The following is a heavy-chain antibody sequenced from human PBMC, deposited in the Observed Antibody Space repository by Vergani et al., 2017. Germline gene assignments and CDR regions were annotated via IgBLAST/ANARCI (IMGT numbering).Heavy chain of an antibody. CDR3: ARGPLRPVLRLLEWLPAFFDY. V-gene: IGHV4-34*01. CDR2: INHSGST. Sequence: QVQLQQWGAGLLKPSETLSLTCAVYGGSFSGYYWSWIRQPPGKGLEWIGEINHSGSTNYNPSLKSRVTISVDTSKNQFSLKLSSVTAADTAVYYCARGPLRPVLRLLEWLPAFFDYWGQGTLVTVSS. D-gene: IGHD3-3*01. CDR1: GGSFSGYY. J-gene: IGHJ4*02.